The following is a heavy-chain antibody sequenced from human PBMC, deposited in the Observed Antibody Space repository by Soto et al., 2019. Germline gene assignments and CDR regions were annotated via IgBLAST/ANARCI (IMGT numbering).Heavy chain of an antibody. CDR3: ARRPVYCTDGVCDAYDI. CDR1: GGSISSSSYY. D-gene: IGHD2-8*01. J-gene: IGHJ3*02. CDR2: IYYSGST. V-gene: IGHV4-39*01. Sequence: PSETLSLTCTVSGGSISSSSYYWGWIRQPPGKGLEGIGSIYYSGSTYYNPSLKSRVTISVDTSKNQFSLKLSSVTAADTAVYYCARRPVYCTDGVCDAYDIWGQGTMVTVSS.